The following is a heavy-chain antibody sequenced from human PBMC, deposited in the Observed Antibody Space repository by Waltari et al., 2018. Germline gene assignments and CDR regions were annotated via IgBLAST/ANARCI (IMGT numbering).Heavy chain of an antibody. J-gene: IGHJ4*02. CDR2: T. D-gene: IGHD3-3*01. V-gene: IGHV3-23*01. CDR3: ANNPEITMFGVVIIRGPFDY. Sequence: TYYADSGKGRVTISRDNSKNTLYLQMNSLRAEDTAVYYCANNPEITMFGVVIIRGPFDYWGQGTLVTVSS.